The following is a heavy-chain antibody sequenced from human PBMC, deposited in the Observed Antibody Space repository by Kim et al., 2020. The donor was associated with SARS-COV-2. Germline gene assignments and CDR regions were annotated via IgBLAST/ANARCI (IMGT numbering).Heavy chain of an antibody. J-gene: IGHJ6*03. CDR2: IYYSGST. CDR3: ARLNYYYYYYMDV. Sequence: SETLSLTCTVSGGSISSGDYYWSWIRQPPGKGLEWIGYIYYSGSTYYNPSLKSRVTISVDTSKNQFSLKLSSVTAADTAVYYCARLNYYYYYYMDVWGKGTTVTVSS. V-gene: IGHV4-30-4*01. CDR1: GGSISSGDYY.